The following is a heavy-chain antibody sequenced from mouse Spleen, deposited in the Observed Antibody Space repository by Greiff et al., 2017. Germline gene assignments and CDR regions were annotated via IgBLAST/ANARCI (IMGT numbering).Heavy chain of an antibody. J-gene: IGHJ4*01. V-gene: IGHV1-15*01. CDR3: TMIYPMDY. D-gene: IGHD2-4*01. CDR1: GYTFTDYE. Sequence: QVHVKQSGAELVRPGASVTLSCKASGYTFTDYEMHWVKQTPVHGLEWIGAIDPETGGTAYNQKFKGKAILTADKSSSTAYMELRSLTSEDSAVYYCTMIYPMDYWGQGTSVTVSS. CDR2: IDPETGGT.